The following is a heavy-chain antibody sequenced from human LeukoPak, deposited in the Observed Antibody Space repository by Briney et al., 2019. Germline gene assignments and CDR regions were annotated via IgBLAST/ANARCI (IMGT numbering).Heavy chain of an antibody. V-gene: IGHV4-31*03. CDR2: IYYSGST. Sequence: SETLSLTCTVSGGSISSGGYYWSWIRQHPGKGLEWIGYIYYSGSTYYNPSLKSRVTMSVDTSKNQFSLKLSSVTAADTAVYYCARDNSRSSTVDYWGQGTLVTVSS. CDR1: GGSISSGGYY. D-gene: IGHD2/OR15-2a*01. CDR3: ARDNSRSSTVDY. J-gene: IGHJ4*02.